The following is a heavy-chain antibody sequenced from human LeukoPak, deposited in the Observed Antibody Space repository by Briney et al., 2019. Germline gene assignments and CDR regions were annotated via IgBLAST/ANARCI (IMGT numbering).Heavy chain of an antibody. V-gene: IGHV4-59*11. CDR2: IYYNGKT. CDR3: ARLLDNDASGDPDTFDM. J-gene: IGHJ3*02. Sequence: SETLSLTCSVSGGSMSRHYWSWIRQPPGKGLEWIGYIYYNGKTYYKPSLRSRVTMSIDTSKSLFSLKLTSVTAADTAVYSCARLLDNDASGDPDTFDMWGQGTVVTVSP. D-gene: IGHD3-22*01. CDR1: GGSMSRHY.